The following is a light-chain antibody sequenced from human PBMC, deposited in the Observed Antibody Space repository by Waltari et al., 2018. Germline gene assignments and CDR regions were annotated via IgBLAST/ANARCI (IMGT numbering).Light chain of an antibody. CDR3: QTWGTGIRV. Sequence: QLVLTQSPSASASLGASVKLTCTLSSGHSSYAIAWHQQQPEKGPRYLMKLNSDGSHSKGDGMPDSFSGSSSGAERSLPISSLQSEDEADYYCQTWGTGIRVFGGGTKLTVL. J-gene: IGLJ3*02. CDR1: SGHSSYA. V-gene: IGLV4-69*01. CDR2: LNSDGSH.